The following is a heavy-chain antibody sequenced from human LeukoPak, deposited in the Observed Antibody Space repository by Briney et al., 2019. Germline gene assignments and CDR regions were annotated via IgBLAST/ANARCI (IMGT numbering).Heavy chain of an antibody. CDR3: ARVKGVAGRNFDY. J-gene: IGHJ4*02. Sequence: GRSLRLSCAASGFTFSSYAMHWVRQAPGKGLEWVAVISYDGSNKYYADSVKGRFTISRDNSKNTLYLQMNSLRAEDTAVYYCARVKGVAGRNFDYWGQGTLVTVSS. CDR2: ISYDGSNK. V-gene: IGHV3-30*04. CDR1: GFTFSSYA. D-gene: IGHD6-19*01.